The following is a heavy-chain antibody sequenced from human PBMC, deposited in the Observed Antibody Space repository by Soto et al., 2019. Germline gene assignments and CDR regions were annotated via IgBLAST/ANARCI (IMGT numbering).Heavy chain of an antibody. J-gene: IGHJ4*02. V-gene: IGHV3-23*01. D-gene: IGHD2-21*02. CDR1: GFTFSSCA. CDR2: ISGSGGST. Sequence: EVQLLESGGGLVQPGGSLRLSCAASGFTFSSCAMSWVRQAPGKGLEWVSAISGSGGSTYYADSVKGRFTISRDNSKNTLYLQMNSLRAEDTAVYYCAKDRVPGCGGDCSPDYWVQGTLVTVSS. CDR3: AKDRVPGCGGDCSPDY.